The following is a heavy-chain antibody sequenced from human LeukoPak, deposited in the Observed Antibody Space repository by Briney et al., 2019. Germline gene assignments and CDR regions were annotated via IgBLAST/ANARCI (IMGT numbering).Heavy chain of an antibody. Sequence: GGSLRLSCAASGFTFSTAWMSWVRQAPGKGLEWVGRIKSKTDGGTTDYAAPVKGRFTISRDDSKNTVYLQMNNLKNEDTGVYYCSTDNLDYDYVWGTYREVNYFDYWGQGTLVTVSS. D-gene: IGHD3-16*02. CDR3: STDNLDYDYVWGTYREVNYFDY. CDR2: IKSKTDGGTT. J-gene: IGHJ4*02. CDR1: GFTFSTAW. V-gene: IGHV3-15*01.